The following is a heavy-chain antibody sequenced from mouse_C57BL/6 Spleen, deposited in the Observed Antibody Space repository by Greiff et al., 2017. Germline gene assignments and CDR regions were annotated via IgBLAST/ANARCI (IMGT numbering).Heavy chain of an antibody. V-gene: IGHV1-69*01. J-gene: IGHJ4*01. Sequence: QLQLQQSAAELVMPGASVKLSCKASGYTFTSYWMHWVKQRPGQGLEWIGEIDPSDSYTNYNQKFKGKSTLTVDKSSSTAYMQLSSLTSEDSAVYYCARRRAGMDYWGQGTSVTVSS. CDR2: IDPSDSYT. D-gene: IGHD3-2*02. CDR1: GYTFTSYW. CDR3: ARRRAGMDY.